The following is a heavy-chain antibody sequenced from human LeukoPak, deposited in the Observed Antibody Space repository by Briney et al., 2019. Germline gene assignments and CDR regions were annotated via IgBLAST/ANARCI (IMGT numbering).Heavy chain of an antibody. J-gene: IGHJ4*02. CDR3: TTESFRMYYYDSSGLY. CDR2: IKSKTDGGTT. D-gene: IGHD3-22*01. Sequence: GGSLRLSCAASGFTFSNAWMSWVRQAPGKGLEWVGRIKSKTDGGTTDYAAPVKGRFPISRDDSKNTLYLQMNSLKTEDTAEYYCTTESFRMYYYDSSGLYWGQGTLVTVSS. CDR1: GFTFSNAW. V-gene: IGHV3-15*01.